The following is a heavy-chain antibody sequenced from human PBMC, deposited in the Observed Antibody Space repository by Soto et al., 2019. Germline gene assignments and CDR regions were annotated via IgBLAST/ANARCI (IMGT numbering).Heavy chain of an antibody. CDR3: ARIDNWNIKGAVDY. Sequence: QVQLQESGPGLVKPSETLSLTCTVSGGSISSYYWSWIRQPPGKGLEWIGYIYYSGSTNYNPSLKSRVTISVDTSKNQFSLKLSSVTAADTAVYYCARIDNWNIKGAVDYWGQGTLVTVSS. CDR2: IYYSGST. J-gene: IGHJ4*02. CDR1: GGSISSYY. D-gene: IGHD1-20*01. V-gene: IGHV4-59*01.